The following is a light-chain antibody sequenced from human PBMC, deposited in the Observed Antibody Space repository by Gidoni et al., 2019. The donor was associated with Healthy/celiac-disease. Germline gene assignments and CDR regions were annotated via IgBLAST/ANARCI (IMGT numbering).Light chain of an antibody. Sequence: EIVMTQSPATLSVSPGERATLSCRASQRVSSNLDWYQQKPGQAPRLLIYGASTRATGIPARFSGSGSGPEFTLTISSLQSEDFAVYYCQQYNNWPRTFGQGTKVEIK. CDR2: GAS. CDR3: QQYNNWPRT. CDR1: QRVSSN. J-gene: IGKJ1*01. V-gene: IGKV3-15*01.